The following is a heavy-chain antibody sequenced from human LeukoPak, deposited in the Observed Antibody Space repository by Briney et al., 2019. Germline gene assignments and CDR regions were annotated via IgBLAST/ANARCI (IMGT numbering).Heavy chain of an antibody. V-gene: IGHV4-30-4*08. CDR2: IHYSGSP. J-gene: IGHJ5*02. CDR1: GGSIRSSYYY. D-gene: IGHD1-14*01. Sequence: SETLSLTCTVSGGSIRSSYYYWGWIRQPPGKGLEWIGYIHYSGSPYYNPSLMSRVSISVDTSKNQFSLKVNSVTAADTAVYYCATTGKHHYGYFWFDPWGQGTLVTVSA. CDR3: ATTGKHHYGYFWFDP.